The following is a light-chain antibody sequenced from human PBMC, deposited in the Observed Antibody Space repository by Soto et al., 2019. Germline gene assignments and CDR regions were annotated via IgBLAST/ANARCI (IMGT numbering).Light chain of an antibody. Sequence: QSALTQPPSASGSPGQSVTISCTGTSSDVGGYNYVSWYQQHPGKAPKLMIYEVNKRPSGVPDRFSGSKSGNTASLAINGLRSDDEADYYCAAWDDNLNAYVFGSGTKLTVL. V-gene: IGLV2-8*01. CDR1: SSDVGGYNY. CDR3: AAWDDNLNAYV. J-gene: IGLJ1*01. CDR2: EVN.